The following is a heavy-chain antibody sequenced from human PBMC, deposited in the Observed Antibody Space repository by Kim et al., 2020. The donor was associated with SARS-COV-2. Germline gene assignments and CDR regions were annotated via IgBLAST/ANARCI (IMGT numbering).Heavy chain of an antibody. V-gene: IGHV3-7*01. CDR2: IKQDGSEK. Sequence: GGSLRLSCAASGFTFSSYWMSWVRQATGKGLEWVANIKQDGSEKSYVDSVKGRFSISRDNAKNSLYLQMNSLRAEDTAVYYCASEAILRYFDWLVGGYYFDYWGQGTLVTVSS. CDR3: ASEAILRYFDWLVGGYYFDY. D-gene: IGHD3-9*01. CDR1: GFTFSSYW. J-gene: IGHJ4*02.